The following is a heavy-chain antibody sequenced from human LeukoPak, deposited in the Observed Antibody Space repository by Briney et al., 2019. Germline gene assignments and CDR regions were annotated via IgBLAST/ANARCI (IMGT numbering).Heavy chain of an antibody. CDR2: INPNSGGT. D-gene: IGHD2-2*01. J-gene: IGHJ4*02. V-gene: IGHV1-2*02. CDR1: GYTFTCYY. Sequence: GASVKVSCKASGYTFTCYYMHWVRQAPGQGLEWMGWINPNSGGTNYAQKFQGRVTMTRDTSISTAYMELSRLRSDDTAVYYCARRGDCSSTSCPSPDYWGQGTLVTVSS. CDR3: ARRGDCSSTSCPSPDY.